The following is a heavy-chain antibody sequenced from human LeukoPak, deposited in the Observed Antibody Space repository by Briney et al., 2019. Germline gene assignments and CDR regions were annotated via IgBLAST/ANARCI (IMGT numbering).Heavy chain of an antibody. Sequence: PGGSLRLSCAASGFTFSGYSMNWVRQAPGKGLEWISYVSSSSSTIYYANSVKGRFTISRDNAKSSLFLQMNSLRAEDTAVYYCARGPPLFDPWGQGTLVTVSS. V-gene: IGHV3-48*01. CDR1: GFTFSGYS. J-gene: IGHJ5*02. CDR2: VSSSSSTI. CDR3: ARGPPLFDP.